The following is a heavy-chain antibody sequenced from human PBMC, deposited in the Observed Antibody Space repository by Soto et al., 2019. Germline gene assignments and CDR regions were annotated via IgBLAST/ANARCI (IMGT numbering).Heavy chain of an antibody. Sequence: ASVKVSWKASGYTFTSYDINWVRQTTGQGLEWMGWMNPNSGNTGYAQKFQGRVTMTRNTSISTAYMELSSLRSEDTAVYYCARVGITIFGDYYYGMDVWGQGTTVTVSS. CDR3: ARVGITIFGDYYYGMDV. CDR2: MNPNSGNT. D-gene: IGHD3-3*01. V-gene: IGHV1-8*01. J-gene: IGHJ6*02. CDR1: GYTFTSYD.